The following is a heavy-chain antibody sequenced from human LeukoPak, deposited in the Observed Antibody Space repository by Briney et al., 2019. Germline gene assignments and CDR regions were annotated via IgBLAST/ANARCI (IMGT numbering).Heavy chain of an antibody. CDR2: FDPEDGET. J-gene: IGHJ4*02. Sequence: ASVKVSCKVSGYTLTELSMHWVRQAPGKGLEWMGGFDPEDGETIYAQKFRGRVTMTEDTSTDTAYMELSSLRSEDTAVYYCATDRYSSGWYLFDYWGQGTLVTVSS. V-gene: IGHV1-24*01. CDR3: ATDRYSSGWYLFDY. CDR1: GYTLTELS. D-gene: IGHD6-19*01.